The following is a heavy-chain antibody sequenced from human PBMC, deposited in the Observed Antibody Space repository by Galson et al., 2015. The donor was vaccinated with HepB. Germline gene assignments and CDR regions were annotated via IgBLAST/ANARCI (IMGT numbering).Heavy chain of an antibody. V-gene: IGHV4-4*07. D-gene: IGHD1-26*01. CDR3: ARSYSGTFHFDY. Sequence: SETLSLTCTVSGGSISGYYWSWIRQPAGKGLEWIGRMHSSGSTDYNPSLRSRVTMSVDTSKNQSSLKLSSVNAADTAVYYCARSYSGTFHFDYWGQGTLVTVSS. CDR2: MHSSGST. J-gene: IGHJ4*02. CDR1: GGSISGYY.